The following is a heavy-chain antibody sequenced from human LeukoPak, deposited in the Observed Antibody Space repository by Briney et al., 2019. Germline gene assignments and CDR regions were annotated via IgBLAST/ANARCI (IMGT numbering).Heavy chain of an antibody. CDR2: IMPLFGTA. CDR1: GGTFNNSA. D-gene: IGHD4-17*01. J-gene: IGHJ5*02. CDR3: ARDVHGDYGSGWFDP. Sequence: SVKVSCKTCGGTFNNSAISWVRQAPGQGLEWLGGIMPLFGTAGYAQKFQGRVTITKDESTRTVYLERTSLTSDDTAVYYCARDVHGDYGSGWFDPWGQGTLVSVSS. V-gene: IGHV1-69*05.